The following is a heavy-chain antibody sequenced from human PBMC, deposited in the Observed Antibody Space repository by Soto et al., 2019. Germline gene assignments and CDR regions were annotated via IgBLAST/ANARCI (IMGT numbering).Heavy chain of an antibody. CDR3: AKDFYSPILQWLFSV. J-gene: IGHJ4*02. CDR2: ISYDGSNK. D-gene: IGHD3-3*01. Sequence: GSLRLSCAASGFTFSSYGMHWVRQAPGKGLEWVAVISYDGSNKYYADSVKGRFTISRDNSKNTLYLQMNSLRAEDTAVYYCAKDFYSPILQWLFSVWGQGTLVTVSS. V-gene: IGHV3-30*18. CDR1: GFTFSSYG.